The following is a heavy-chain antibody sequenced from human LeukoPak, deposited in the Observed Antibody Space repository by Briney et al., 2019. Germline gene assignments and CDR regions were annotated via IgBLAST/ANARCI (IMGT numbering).Heavy chain of an antibody. CDR2: MYYDGST. D-gene: IGHD1-26*01. J-gene: IGHJ4*02. CDR1: GGSIYSTTFY. Sequence: PSETLSLACTVSGGSIYSTTFYWGWIRQPRGKGLEWSVSMYYDGSTYHNPSLKSRVTIAVDASNNQFSLKLTSVTAADTPVYFCARRSDSGSDDGEDYFDYWGQGTLVTVSS. V-gene: IGHV4-39*01. CDR3: ARRSDSGSDDGEDYFDY.